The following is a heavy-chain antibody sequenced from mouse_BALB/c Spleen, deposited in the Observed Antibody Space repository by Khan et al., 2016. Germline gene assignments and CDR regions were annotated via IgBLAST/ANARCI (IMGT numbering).Heavy chain of an antibody. CDR3: ARDYYGSSFFDY. D-gene: IGHD1-1*01. Sequence: EVQLQESGPGLVKPSQSLSLTCTVTGYSITSDYAWNWIRQFPGDKLEWMAYINYSGGTSYNPSLKRRISITRDTSKNQFFLQLNSVTAEDTATXYCARDYYGSSFFDYWGQGTLVTVSA. CDR2: INYSGGT. V-gene: IGHV3-2*02. CDR1: GYSITSDYA. J-gene: IGHJ3*01.